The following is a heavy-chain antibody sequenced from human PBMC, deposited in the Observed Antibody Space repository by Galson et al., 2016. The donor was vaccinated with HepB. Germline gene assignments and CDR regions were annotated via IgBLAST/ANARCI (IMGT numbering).Heavy chain of an antibody. CDR2: IKQDGTQK. J-gene: IGHJ3*02. CDR1: GFTFSNYW. V-gene: IGHV3-7*01. CDR3: AREGKGGFDI. Sequence: SLRLSCAASGFTFSNYWMSRVRQAPGEVLEWLVNIKQDGTQKDYVDSVKGRFTTSRDNAKNSLYLQMNSLRVEDTAVHYCAREGKGGFDIWGQGTMVTVSS. D-gene: IGHD2-15*01.